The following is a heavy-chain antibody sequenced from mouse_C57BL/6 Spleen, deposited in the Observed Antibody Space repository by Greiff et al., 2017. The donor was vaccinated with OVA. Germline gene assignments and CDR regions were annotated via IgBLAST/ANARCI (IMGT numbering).Heavy chain of an antibody. CDR1: GYSITSGYY. Sequence: EVKLMESGPGLVKPSQSLSLTCSVTGYSITSGYYWNWIRQFPGNKLEWMGYISYDGSNNYNPSLKNRISITRDTSKNQFFLKLNSVTTEDTATYYCARAFSSYWYFDVWGTGTTVTVSS. CDR3: ARAFSSYWYFDV. V-gene: IGHV3-6*01. J-gene: IGHJ1*03. CDR2: ISYDGSN.